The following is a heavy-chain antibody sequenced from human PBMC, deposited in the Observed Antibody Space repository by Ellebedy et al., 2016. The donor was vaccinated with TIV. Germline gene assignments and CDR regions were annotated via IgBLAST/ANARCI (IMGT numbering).Heavy chain of an antibody. D-gene: IGHD2-15*01. J-gene: IGHJ6*02. CDR3: ARDGVDGMDV. V-gene: IGHV4-59*01. CDR1: GGSIRGYY. CDR2: IDYSGST. Sequence: SETLSLTCTVSGGSIRGYYWTWIRQSPGKGLEWIGNIDYSGSTKYNPSLKSRVTISVDRSKNQLSLKLRSASAADTAVYYCARDGVDGMDVWGQGTTVVVSS.